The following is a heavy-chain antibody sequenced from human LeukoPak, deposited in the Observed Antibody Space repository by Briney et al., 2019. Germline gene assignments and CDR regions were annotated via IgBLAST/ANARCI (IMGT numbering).Heavy chain of an antibody. D-gene: IGHD3-9*01. CDR1: RFTFSSYW. CDR3: ARDLFYYDILTGYHYFDY. Sequence: GGTLRLSCAASRFTFSSYWMSCGRQAPGKGLEWVAMINQDGSEKYYVDSVKGRFTISRDNAKNALYLQMNSLRAEDTAVYYCARDLFYYDILTGYHYFDYWGQGTLVTVSS. V-gene: IGHV3-7*01. CDR2: INQDGSEK. J-gene: IGHJ4*02.